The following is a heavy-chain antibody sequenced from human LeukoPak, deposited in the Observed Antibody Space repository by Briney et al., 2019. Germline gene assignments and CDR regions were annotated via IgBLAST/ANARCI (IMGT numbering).Heavy chain of an antibody. CDR1: GFAFSSYS. Sequence: PGGSLRLSCAASGFAFSSYSMNWVRQAPGKGLEWVASITSSSYISSADSVKGRFTISRDNAKNSVYLQMNSLRAEDTAVYYCAKIESDSSSWHSISFAEYFQHWGQGTLVTVSS. CDR3: AKIESDSSSWHSISFAEYFQH. D-gene: IGHD6-13*01. CDR2: ITSSSYI. J-gene: IGHJ1*01. V-gene: IGHV3-21*04.